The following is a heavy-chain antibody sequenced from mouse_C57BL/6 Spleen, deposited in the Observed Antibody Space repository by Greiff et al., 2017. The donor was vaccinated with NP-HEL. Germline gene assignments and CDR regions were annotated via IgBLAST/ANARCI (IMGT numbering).Heavy chain of an antibody. CDR3: ARTHER. J-gene: IGHJ2*01. CDR2: INPSSGYT. Sequence: VQRVESGAELARPGASVKMSCKASGYTFTSYTMHWVKQRPGQGLEWIGYINPSSGYTKYNQKFKDKATLTADKSSSTAYMQLSSLTAEDAAVYYCARTHERWGQGTTLTVSS. CDR1: GYTFTSYT. V-gene: IGHV1-4*01.